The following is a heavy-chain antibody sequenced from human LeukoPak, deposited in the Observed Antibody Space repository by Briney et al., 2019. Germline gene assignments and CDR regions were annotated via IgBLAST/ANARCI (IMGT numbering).Heavy chain of an antibody. CDR2: ITSSGDTT. V-gene: IGHV3-23*01. Sequence: GGSLRLSCAASGFTISNYAMSWVRQAPGKGLEWVSYITSSGDTTDNADSVKGRFTMSRDNSKNEVYLQMNSLRVEDTAVYYCAKIPHMYYYYMDVWGKGTTVTVSS. J-gene: IGHJ6*03. D-gene: IGHD2-21*01. CDR1: GFTISNYA. CDR3: AKIPHMYYYYMDV.